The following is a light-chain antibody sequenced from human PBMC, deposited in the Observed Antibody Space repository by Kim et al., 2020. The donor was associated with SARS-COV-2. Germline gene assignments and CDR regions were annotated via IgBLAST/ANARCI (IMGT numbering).Light chain of an antibody. CDR2: GAS. V-gene: IGKV3-20*01. CDR3: QQYIDTPLA. Sequence: SAGERATLSSRASHSVVRNFLAWYQQRPGQAPRIRIFGASSRVTGIPDRFGGSGSGTDFTLTISRLEPEDFAVYYCQQYIDTPLAVGGGTKVDIK. J-gene: IGKJ4*01. CDR1: HSVVRNF.